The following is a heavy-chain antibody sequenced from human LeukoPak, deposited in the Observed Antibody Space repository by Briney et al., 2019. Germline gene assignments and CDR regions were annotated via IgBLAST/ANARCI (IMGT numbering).Heavy chain of an antibody. CDR1: GFTFSNYG. CDR3: AKDICGGDCYPHGGY. D-gene: IGHD2-21*01. Sequence: GGSLRLSCGASGFTFSNYGMHWVRQAPGKGLEWVAFIPYDGSNKYYADSLKGRFTISRDNSKDTLHLQMNSLRAEDTAIYYCAKDICGGDCYPHGGYWGQGTLVTVSS. V-gene: IGHV3-30*02. CDR2: IPYDGSNK. J-gene: IGHJ4*02.